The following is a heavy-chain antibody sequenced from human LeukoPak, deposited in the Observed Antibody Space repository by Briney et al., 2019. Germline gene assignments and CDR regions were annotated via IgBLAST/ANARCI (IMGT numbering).Heavy chain of an antibody. Sequence: GVSLRLSCAASGFTVSSNYMNWVRQAPGKGLEWLSVIYSGGSIYYADSVKGRFTISRDNSKNTLILQMNSLRAEDTGEYYCARGDDYGGAWYYFDYWGQGTLVTVSS. V-gene: IGHV3-53*01. CDR3: ARGDDYGGAWYYFDY. CDR1: GFTVSSNY. D-gene: IGHD4-23*01. CDR2: IYSGGSI. J-gene: IGHJ4*02.